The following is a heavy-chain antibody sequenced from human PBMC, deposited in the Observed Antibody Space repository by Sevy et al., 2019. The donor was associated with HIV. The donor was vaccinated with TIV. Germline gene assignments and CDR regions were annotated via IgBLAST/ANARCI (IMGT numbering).Heavy chain of an antibody. CDR3: AIDHRRDGMIVVPFEK. D-gene: IGHD3-22*01. CDR2: IRSENGSGTT. V-gene: IGHV3-15*01. CDR1: GLSFSNAW. Sequence: GGSLRLSCAASGLSFSNAWMAWVRQAPGKGLEWVGRIRSENGSGTTDFAAFAKGKFTISRDDPKNTLYLQMNSLKTEDTAVYYCAIDHRRDGMIVVPFEKWGLGTLVTVSS. J-gene: IGHJ4*02.